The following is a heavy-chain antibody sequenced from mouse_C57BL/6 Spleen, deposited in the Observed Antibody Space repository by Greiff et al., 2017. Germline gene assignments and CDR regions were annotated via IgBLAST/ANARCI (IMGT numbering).Heavy chain of an antibody. CDR1: GFTFSDYG. CDR3: ARDYDPYYAMDY. Sequence: EVMLVESGGGLVKPGGSLKLSCAASGFTFSDYGMHWVRQAPEKGLEWVAYISSGSSTIYYADTVKGRFTISRDNAKNTLFLQMTSLRSEETAMYYCARDYDPYYAMDYWCQGTSVTVSS. CDR2: ISSGSSTI. J-gene: IGHJ4*01. D-gene: IGHD2-4*01. V-gene: IGHV5-17*01.